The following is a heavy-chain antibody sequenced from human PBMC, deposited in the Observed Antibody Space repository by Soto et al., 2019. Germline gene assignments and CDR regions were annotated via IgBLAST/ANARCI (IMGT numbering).Heavy chain of an antibody. CDR3: ARVVLELRGAFDI. V-gene: IGHV4-31*03. J-gene: IGHJ3*02. D-gene: IGHD1-7*01. Sequence: PSETLSLTCTFSGGSISSGGYYCSWIRHHPGKGLEWIGYIYYSGSTYYNPSLKSRVTISVDTSKNQFSLKLSSVTAADTAVYYCARVVLELRGAFDIWGQGTMVTVSS. CDR2: IYYSGST. CDR1: GGSISSGGYY.